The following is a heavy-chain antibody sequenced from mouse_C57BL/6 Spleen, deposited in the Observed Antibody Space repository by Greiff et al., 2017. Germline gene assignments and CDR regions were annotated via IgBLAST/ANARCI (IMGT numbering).Heavy chain of an antibody. Sequence: EVQVVESGGGLVQPGGSLKLSCAASGFTFSDYYMYWVRQTPEKRLEWVAYISNGGGSTYYPDTVKGRFTISRDNAKNTLYLQMSRLKSEDTAMYYCARQITTVWYFDVWGTGTTVTVSS. V-gene: IGHV5-12*01. J-gene: IGHJ1*03. CDR3: ARQITTVWYFDV. CDR1: GFTFSDYY. CDR2: ISNGGGST. D-gene: IGHD1-1*01.